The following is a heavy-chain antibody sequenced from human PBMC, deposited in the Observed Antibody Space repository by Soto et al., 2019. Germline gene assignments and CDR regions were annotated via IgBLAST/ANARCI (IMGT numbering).Heavy chain of an antibody. Sequence: QPGGSLRLSCAASGVTFSSYAMSWVRQAPGKGLEWVSAISGSGGSTYYADSVKGRFTISRDNSKNTLYLQMNSLRAEDTAVYYCAKTIDYDFWSGYFDYWGQGTLVTVSS. V-gene: IGHV3-23*01. D-gene: IGHD3-3*01. CDR1: GVTFSSYA. CDR3: AKTIDYDFWSGYFDY. CDR2: ISGSGGST. J-gene: IGHJ4*02.